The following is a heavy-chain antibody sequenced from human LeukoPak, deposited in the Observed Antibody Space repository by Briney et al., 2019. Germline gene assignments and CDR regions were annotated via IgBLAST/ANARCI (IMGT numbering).Heavy chain of an antibody. Sequence: SETLSLTCTVSGGSISSYYWSWIRQPPGKGLEWIGYIYYSGSTNYNPSLKSRVTTSVDTSKNQFSLKLSSVTAADTAVYYCARVENWVYAFDIWGQGTMVTVSS. V-gene: IGHV4-59*01. CDR3: ARVENWVYAFDI. J-gene: IGHJ3*02. CDR1: GGSISSYY. CDR2: IYYSGST. D-gene: IGHD7-27*01.